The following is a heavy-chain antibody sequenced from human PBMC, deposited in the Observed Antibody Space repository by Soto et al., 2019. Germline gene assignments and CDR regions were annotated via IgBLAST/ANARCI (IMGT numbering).Heavy chain of an antibody. Sequence: ASVKVSCKASGYTFTGYYMHWVRQAPGQGLEWMGWINPNSGGTNYAQKFQGWVTMTRDTSISTAYMELSRLRSDDTAVYYCARAPMEGGGARYYYYMDVWGKGTTVTVSS. D-gene: IGHD3-16*01. J-gene: IGHJ6*03. CDR2: INPNSGGT. CDR3: ARAPMEGGGARYYYYMDV. CDR1: GYTFTGYY. V-gene: IGHV1-2*04.